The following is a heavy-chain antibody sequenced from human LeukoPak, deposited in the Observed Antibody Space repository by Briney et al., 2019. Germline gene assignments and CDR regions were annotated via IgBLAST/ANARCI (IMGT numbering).Heavy chain of an antibody. CDR2: ISGSGGST. CDR3: AKEWKSQLPSGDY. D-gene: IGHD1-1*01. Sequence: ETLSLTCTVSGYSISSGYYWGWIRQPPGKGLEWVSVISGSGGSTYYADSVKGRFTISRDNSKNTLYLQMNSLRAEDTAVYSCAKEWKSQLPSGDYWGQGTLVTVSS. CDR1: GYSISSGYY. J-gene: IGHJ4*02. V-gene: IGHV3-23*01.